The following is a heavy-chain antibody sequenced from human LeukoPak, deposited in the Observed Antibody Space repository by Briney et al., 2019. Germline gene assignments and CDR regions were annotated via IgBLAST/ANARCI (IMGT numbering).Heavy chain of an antibody. CDR1: GFTLSSYA. Sequence: GGSLRLSCAASGFTLSSYAMSWVRQAPGKGLEWVSGITGSGGNTHYAESVKGRFTISRDNSKNTLYLQMNSLRAEDTAVYYCAKTATLRITMVRGVYFDYWGQGTLVTVSS. V-gene: IGHV3-23*01. J-gene: IGHJ4*02. CDR2: ITGSGGNT. D-gene: IGHD3-10*01. CDR3: AKTATLRITMVRGVYFDY.